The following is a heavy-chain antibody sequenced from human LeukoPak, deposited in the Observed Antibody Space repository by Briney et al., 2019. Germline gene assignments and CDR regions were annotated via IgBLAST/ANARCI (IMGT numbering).Heavy chain of an antibody. J-gene: IGHJ4*02. CDR2: INWKGGSI. CDR1: GFTFDDYA. CDR3: ARDPQGVAVAANGVYFDY. D-gene: IGHD6-19*01. V-gene: IGHV3-20*04. Sequence: GGSLRLFCAASGFTFDDYAMRWVRQAPGKGVEWVSGINWKGGSIGYADSVKGRLTISRDNDKKSLYLQMNSLRAEDTALYYCARDPQGVAVAANGVYFDYWGQGTLVTVSS.